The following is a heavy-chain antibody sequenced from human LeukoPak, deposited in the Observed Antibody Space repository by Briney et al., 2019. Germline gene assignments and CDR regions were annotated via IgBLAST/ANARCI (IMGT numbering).Heavy chain of an antibody. D-gene: IGHD3-16*02. CDR1: GFTFSRYW. Sequence: GGSLRLSCAASGFTFSRYWMSWVRQAPGKGLEWVANIKQDGSEKYYVDSVKGRFTISRDNAKNSLYLEMNSLRVEDTAVYYCAREGYYDYVWGSYRYCGDMDVWGQGTTVTVSS. CDR2: IKQDGSEK. CDR3: AREGYYDYVWGSYRYCGDMDV. V-gene: IGHV3-7*01. J-gene: IGHJ6*02.